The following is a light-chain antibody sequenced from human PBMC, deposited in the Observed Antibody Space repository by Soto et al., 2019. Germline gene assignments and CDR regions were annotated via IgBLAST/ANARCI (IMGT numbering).Light chain of an antibody. CDR3: SSYTSSITVV. CDR1: SSDVGGYKY. CDR2: EVS. Sequence: QSALTQPASVSGSPGQSITISCTGTSSDVGGYKYVSWYQQHPGKAPKVMIYEVSNRPSGVSNRFSGSKSGNTASLTISGLQAEDEADYYCSSYTSSITVVFGGGTKLTVL. J-gene: IGLJ2*01. V-gene: IGLV2-14*01.